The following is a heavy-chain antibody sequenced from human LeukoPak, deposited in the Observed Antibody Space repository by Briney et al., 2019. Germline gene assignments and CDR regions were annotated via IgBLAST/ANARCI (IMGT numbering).Heavy chain of an antibody. CDR3: ARGPPRGKYYYMDV. Sequence: GGSRRLSFPAPGLTLSGFNMHWVRKLKGQGLDWVSTIGTASDTYYPGSVEGRFTLSRDNAKNSLYLQMNSLTAGDTAVYYCARGPPRGKYYYMDVWGKGTTVTVSS. CDR2: IGTASDT. D-gene: IGHD1-1*01. CDR1: GLTLSGFN. J-gene: IGHJ6*03. V-gene: IGHV3-13*01.